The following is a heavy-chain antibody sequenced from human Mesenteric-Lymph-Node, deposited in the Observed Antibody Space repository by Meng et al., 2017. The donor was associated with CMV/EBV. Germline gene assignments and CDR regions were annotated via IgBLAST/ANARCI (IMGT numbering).Heavy chain of an antibody. CDR3: AKGATLYCSSTSCYSADAFDI. CDR1: GFTFSSYG. Sequence: GGSLRLSCAASGFTFSSYGMHWVRQAPGKGLEWVAFIRYDGYNKYSADSVKGRFTISRDNSENTLYLQMNSLRAEDTAVYYCAKGATLYCSSTSCYSADAFDIWGQGTRVTVSS. CDR2: IRYDGYNK. V-gene: IGHV3-30*02. D-gene: IGHD2-2*02. J-gene: IGHJ3*02.